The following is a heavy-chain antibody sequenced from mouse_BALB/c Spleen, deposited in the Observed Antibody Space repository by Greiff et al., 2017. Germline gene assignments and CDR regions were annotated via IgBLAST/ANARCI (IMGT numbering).Heavy chain of an antibody. CDR1: GFTFSSYT. CDR2: ISNGGGST. J-gene: IGHJ4*01. V-gene: IGHV5-12-2*01. CDR3: ARHSLYGSSYGYYAMDY. D-gene: IGHD1-1*01. Sequence: EVHLVESGGGLVQPGGSLKLSCAASGFTFSSYTMSWVRQTPEKRLEWVAYISNGGGSTYYPDTVKGRFTISRDNAKNTLYLQMSSLKSEDTAMYYCARHSLYGSSYGYYAMDYWGQGTSVTVSS.